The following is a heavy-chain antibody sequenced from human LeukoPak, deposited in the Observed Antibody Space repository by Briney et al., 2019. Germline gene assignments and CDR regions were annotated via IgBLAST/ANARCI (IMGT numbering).Heavy chain of an antibody. CDR1: GFTFYRYW. CDR2: INSDGSDT. V-gene: IGHV3-74*01. Sequence: GGSLRLSCAASGFTFYRYWMHWVRQAPGKGLVWVSRINSDGSDTGYADSVRGRFTISRDNAKNTLYLQMNSLRAEDTAVYYCARDESLPFDIWGQGTMVTVSS. CDR3: ARDESLPFDI. J-gene: IGHJ3*02.